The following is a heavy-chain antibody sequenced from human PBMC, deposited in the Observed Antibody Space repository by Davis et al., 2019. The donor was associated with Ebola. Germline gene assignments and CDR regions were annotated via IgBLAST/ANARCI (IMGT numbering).Heavy chain of an antibody. CDR3: ANPVTGV. J-gene: IGHJ6*04. D-gene: IGHD3-10*01. V-gene: IGHV3-7*01. CDR2: IKQDGSQK. Sequence: GESLKISCAASGFTFSSYWMTWGRQTPGKGLEWVANIKQDGSQKYYVSSVKGRFTISRDNAKNSLYLQMNSLRAEDTAVYYCANPVTGVWGKGITVNVSS. CDR1: GFTFSSYW.